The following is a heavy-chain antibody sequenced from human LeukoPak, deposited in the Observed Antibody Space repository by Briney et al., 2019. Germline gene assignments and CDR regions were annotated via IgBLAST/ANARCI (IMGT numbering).Heavy chain of an antibody. CDR2: ISSSGSTI. Sequence: GGSLRLSCAASGFTFSDYYMSWIRQAPGTGLEWVSYISSSGSTIYYADSVKCRFTISRANAKTSLYLHLNSLRAAHPAVSYFARMGRIIAARPDWFGRWGQGTLVTVSS. CDR3: ARMGRIIAARPDWFGR. D-gene: IGHD6-6*01. J-gene: IGHJ5*02. V-gene: IGHV3-11*04. CDR1: GFTFSDYY.